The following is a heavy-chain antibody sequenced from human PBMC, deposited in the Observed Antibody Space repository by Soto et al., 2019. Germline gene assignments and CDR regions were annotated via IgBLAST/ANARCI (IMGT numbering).Heavy chain of an antibody. CDR1: GASITHYY. Sequence: SETLSLTCAVSGASITHYYWNWIRQSPGKGLEWIVSFSSTGSTVYNPSLGSRVTISLDTSKNQFSLPLNSVTAADTAVYYCARGGGRPYHNHEFDFWGQGTLVAVSS. D-gene: IGHD6-25*01. J-gene: IGHJ4*02. V-gene: IGHV4-59*13. CDR2: FSSTGST. CDR3: ARGGGRPYHNHEFDF.